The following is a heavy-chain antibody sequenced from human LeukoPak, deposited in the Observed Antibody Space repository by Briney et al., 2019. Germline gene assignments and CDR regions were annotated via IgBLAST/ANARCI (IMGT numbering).Heavy chain of an antibody. CDR2: INTNTGNP. D-gene: IGHD6-19*01. CDR3: ARNGHSSGWYTPTPSFYYYGMDV. V-gene: IGHV7-4-1*02. Sequence: GASVKVSCKASGYTYTSYAMNWVRQAPGQGLEWMGWINTNTGNPTYAQGFTGRFVFSLDTSVSTAYLQISSLKAEDTAVYYCARNGHSSGWYTPTPSFYYYGMDVWGQGTTVTVSS. CDR1: GYTYTSYA. J-gene: IGHJ6*02.